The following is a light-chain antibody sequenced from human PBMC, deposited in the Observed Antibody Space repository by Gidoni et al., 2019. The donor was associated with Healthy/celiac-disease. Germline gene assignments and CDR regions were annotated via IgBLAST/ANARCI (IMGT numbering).Light chain of an antibody. J-gene: IGLJ3*02. CDR2: DVS. CDR3: SSYKSSSTRV. CDR1: SSDAGGYNY. Sequence: QSAPTQPAPVSGSPGQSITISRPGTSSDAGGYNYFPSYHQHPGKAPKLMIYDVSNRPSRVYNRFYVYKAGNTASLTISGLQAEDEADYYCSSYKSSSTRVFGGGTKLTVL. V-gene: IGLV2-14*01.